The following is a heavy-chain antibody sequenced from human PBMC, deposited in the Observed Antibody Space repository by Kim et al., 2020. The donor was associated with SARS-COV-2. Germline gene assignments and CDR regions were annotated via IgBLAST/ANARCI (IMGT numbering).Heavy chain of an antibody. V-gene: IGHV4-59*01. CDR3: ARGEDIVVVPAAIHAFDI. D-gene: IGHD2-2*01. Sequence: SETLSLTCTVSGGSISSYYWSWIRQPPGKGLEWIGYIYYSGSTNYNPSLKSRVTISVDTSKNQFSLKLSSVTAADTAVYYCARGEDIVVVPAAIHAFDIWGQGTMVTVSS. CDR1: GGSISSYY. CDR2: IYYSGST. J-gene: IGHJ3*02.